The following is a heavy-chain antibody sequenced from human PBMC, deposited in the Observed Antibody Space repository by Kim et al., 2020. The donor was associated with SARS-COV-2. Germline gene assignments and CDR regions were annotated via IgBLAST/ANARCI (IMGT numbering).Heavy chain of an antibody. CDR3: ARDLTGLGSIAARPDEDY. J-gene: IGHJ4*02. V-gene: IGHV3-11*06. Sequence: KGRFTICRDNAKNSLYLKMNRLRAEDTAVYYCARDLTGLGSIAARPDEDYWGQGTLVTVSS. D-gene: IGHD6-6*01.